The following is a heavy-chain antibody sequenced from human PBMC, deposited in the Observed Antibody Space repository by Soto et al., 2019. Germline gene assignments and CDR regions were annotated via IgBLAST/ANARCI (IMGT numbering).Heavy chain of an antibody. V-gene: IGHV1-18*01. CDR1: GYTFTSYG. D-gene: IGHD6-6*01. Sequence: ASVKVSCKAPGYTFTSYGISWVRQAPGQGLEWMGWISAYNGNTNYAQKLQGRVTMTTDTSTSTAYMELRSLRSDDTAVYYCAANRGIAARPRWFDPWGQGTLVTVSS. CDR2: ISAYNGNT. CDR3: AANRGIAARPRWFDP. J-gene: IGHJ5*02.